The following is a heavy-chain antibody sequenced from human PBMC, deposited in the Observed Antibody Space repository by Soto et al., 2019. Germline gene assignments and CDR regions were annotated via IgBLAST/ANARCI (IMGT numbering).Heavy chain of an antibody. D-gene: IGHD2-15*01. V-gene: IGHV3-13*05. J-gene: IGHJ4*02. Sequence: GGSLRLSCEPSALPFSGFDMHWVRQPTGKGLEWVSTIGTSGDPYYAVSVKGRFTISRDNAKNSLSLQMNSLRAGATAVYFCARGQEVGAHFFPSWVQGTQVNVFS. CDR2: IGTSGDP. CDR1: ALPFSGFD. CDR3: ARGQEVGAHFFPS.